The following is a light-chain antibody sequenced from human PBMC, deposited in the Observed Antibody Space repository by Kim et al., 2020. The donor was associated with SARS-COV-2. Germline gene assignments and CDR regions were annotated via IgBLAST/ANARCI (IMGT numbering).Light chain of an antibody. J-gene: IGKJ1*01. V-gene: IGKV3-20*01. Sequence: SPGERATLSCRASQSVYSNYLAWYQQKPGKAPRLLIYGASSRATGIPDRFSGSGSGADFTLTISRLEPEDFAVYYCQQYGNSPRTFGLGTKVDIK. CDR3: QQYGNSPRT. CDR1: QSVYSNY. CDR2: GAS.